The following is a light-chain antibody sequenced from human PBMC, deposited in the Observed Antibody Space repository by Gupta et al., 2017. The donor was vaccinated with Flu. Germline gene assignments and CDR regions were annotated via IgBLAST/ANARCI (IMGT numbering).Light chain of an antibody. CDR2: LGC. V-gene: IGKV2-28*01. CDR3: MQALQAPTT. Sequence: VTPGEPASISCSSSQSRRHSNGYNYLDWYLQKAGQSPQVLIYLGCDRASGVPDRFSGSGTGTDITLKISRGEGEDVGVYYCMQALQAPTTFGQGTKMEIK. J-gene: IGKJ2*01. CDR1: QSRRHSNGYNY.